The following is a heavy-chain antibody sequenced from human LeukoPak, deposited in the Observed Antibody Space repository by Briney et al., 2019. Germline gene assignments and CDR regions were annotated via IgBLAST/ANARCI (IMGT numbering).Heavy chain of an antibody. J-gene: IGHJ6*03. V-gene: IGHV4-4*07. CDR1: GVSIRSHS. D-gene: IGHD6-6*01. CDR3: ATGEAARRNYYYYYMDV. CDR2: IYTSGST. Sequence: PSETLSLTCIVSGVSIRSHSWSWVRQPAGKGLEWIGRIYTSGSTNYNPSLKSRVTISGDNSKNQFSLKLTSVTAADTAVYYCATGEAARRNYYYYYMDVWGKGITVTVSS.